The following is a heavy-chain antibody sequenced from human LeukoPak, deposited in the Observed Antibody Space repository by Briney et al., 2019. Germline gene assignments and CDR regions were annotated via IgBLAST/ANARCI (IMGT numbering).Heavy chain of an antibody. CDR3: ARGEPPFDY. CDR2: ISWNSGSI. Sequence: AGRSLRLSCAASGFTFDDYAMHWVRQAPGKGLEWVSGISWNSGSIGYADSVKGRFTISRDNAKNSLYLQMNSLRAEDTAVYYCARGEPPFDYWGQGTLVTVSS. V-gene: IGHV3-9*01. J-gene: IGHJ4*02. CDR1: GFTFDDYA. D-gene: IGHD1-14*01.